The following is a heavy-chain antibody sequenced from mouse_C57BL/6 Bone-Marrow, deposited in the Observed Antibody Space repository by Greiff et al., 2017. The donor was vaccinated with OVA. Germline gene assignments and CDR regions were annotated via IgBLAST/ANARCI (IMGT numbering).Heavy chain of an antibody. CDR3: ARVLLLFDY. CDR1: GFTFSSYA. V-gene: IGHV5-4*01. Sequence: EVQVVESGGGLVKPGGSLKLSCAASGFTFSSYAMSWVRQTPEKRLEWVATISDGGSYTYYPDNVKGRFTISRDNAKNNLYLQMSHLKSEDTAMYYCARVLLLFDYWGQGTTLTVSS. J-gene: IGHJ2*01. D-gene: IGHD2-12*01. CDR2: ISDGGSYT.